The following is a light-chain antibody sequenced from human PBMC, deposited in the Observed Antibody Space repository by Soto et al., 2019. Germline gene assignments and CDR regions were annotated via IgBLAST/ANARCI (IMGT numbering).Light chain of an antibody. Sequence: QSVLTQPPSVSGAPGQRVTISCTGSRSNIGAGYDVHWYQQLPGTAPKLLIYGATHRPSGVPERFSGSMSGSSASLDITGLQAEDESFYYCQSYDSGLSGALFGGGTKLTVL. CDR3: QSYDSGLSGAL. J-gene: IGLJ2*01. CDR1: RSNIGAGYD. CDR2: GAT. V-gene: IGLV1-40*01.